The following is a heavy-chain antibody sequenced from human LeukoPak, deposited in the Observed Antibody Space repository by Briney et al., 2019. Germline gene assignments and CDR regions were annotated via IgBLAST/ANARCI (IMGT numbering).Heavy chain of an antibody. CDR1: GLTFRTFA. CDR2: ISYDGSNK. V-gene: IGHV3-30-3*01. CDR3: ARDRSDYVDYYYGMDV. D-gene: IGHD4-17*01. Sequence: PGRSPRLSCAASGLTFRTFAMHWVRQAPGKGLEWVAVISYDGSNKYYADSVKGRFTISRDNSKNTLYLQMNSLRVEDTAVYYCARDRSDYVDYYYGMDVWGQGTMVTVSS. J-gene: IGHJ6*02.